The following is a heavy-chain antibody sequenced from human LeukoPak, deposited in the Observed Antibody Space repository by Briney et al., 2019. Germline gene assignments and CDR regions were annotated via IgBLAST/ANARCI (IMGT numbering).Heavy chain of an antibody. J-gene: IGHJ4*02. V-gene: IGHV3-48*03. CDR3: ARDVGYYGSGSYIGFDY. D-gene: IGHD3-10*01. CDR2: ISSSGSTI. Sequence: GGSLRLSCAASEFTFSSYEMNWVRQAPGKGLEWVSYISSSGSTIYYADSVKGRFTISRDNAKNSLYLQMNSLRAEDTAVYYCARDVGYYGSGSYIGFDYWGQGTLVTVSS. CDR1: EFTFSSYE.